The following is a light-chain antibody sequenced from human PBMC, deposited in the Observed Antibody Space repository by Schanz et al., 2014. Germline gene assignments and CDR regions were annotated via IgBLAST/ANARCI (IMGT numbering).Light chain of an antibody. J-gene: IGLJ3*02. V-gene: IGLV2-14*03. CDR3: SSYTGSSTQV. CDR1: SSDVGGYNY. Sequence: QSALTQPASVSGSPGQPITISCTGTSSDVGGYNYVSWYQQHPGKAPKLMIYDVSHRPSGVSNRFSGSKSGNTASLTISGLQAEDEADYYCSSYTGSSTQVFGGGTKLTVL. CDR2: DVS.